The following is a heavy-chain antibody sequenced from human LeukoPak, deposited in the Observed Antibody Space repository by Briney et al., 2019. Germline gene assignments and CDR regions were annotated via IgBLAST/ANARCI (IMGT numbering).Heavy chain of an antibody. Sequence: PGGSLRLSCAASGFTFSSYAMSWVRQAPGKGLEWVSAISGSGGSTYYADSVKGRFTISRDNSKNTLYLQMNSLRAEDTAVYYCGKGAPSMAYLGGGDAFDIWGQGKMATVSS. CDR3: GKGAPSMAYLGGGDAFDI. J-gene: IGHJ3*02. D-gene: IGHD2/OR15-2a*01. CDR2: ISGSGGST. CDR1: GFTFSSYA. V-gene: IGHV3-23*01.